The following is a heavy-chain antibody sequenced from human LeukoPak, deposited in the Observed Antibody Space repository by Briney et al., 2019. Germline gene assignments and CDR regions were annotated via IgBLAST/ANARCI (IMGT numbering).Heavy chain of an antibody. Sequence: PSETLSLTCAVYGGSFSSYYWSWFRQPPGKGLEWIGEINHTGSTNYNPSLKIRVTISVDTSKNQFSLKLRSVMAADTAVYYCARAYCVGDCTVLHIYFDNWGQGTLVTVSS. V-gene: IGHV4-34*01. D-gene: IGHD2-21*02. CDR1: GGSFSSYY. CDR3: ARAYCVGDCTVLHIYFDN. CDR2: INHTGST. J-gene: IGHJ4*02.